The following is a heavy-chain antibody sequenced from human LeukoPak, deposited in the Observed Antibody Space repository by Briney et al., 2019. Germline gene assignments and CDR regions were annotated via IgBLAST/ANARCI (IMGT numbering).Heavy chain of an antibody. J-gene: IGHJ4*02. CDR1: GYTFTGYG. CDR3: AIARGYSYGQPDYYFDY. D-gene: IGHD5-18*01. Sequence: ASVKVSCKASGYTFTGYGISWVRQAPGQGLEWMGWISAYNGNTNYAQKLQGRVTMTTDTSTSTAYMELRSLRSDDTAVYYCAIARGYSYGQPDYYFDYWGQGTLVTVSS. V-gene: IGHV1-18*01. CDR2: ISAYNGNT.